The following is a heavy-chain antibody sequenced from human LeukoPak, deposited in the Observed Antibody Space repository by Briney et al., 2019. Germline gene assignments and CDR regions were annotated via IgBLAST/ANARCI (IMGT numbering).Heavy chain of an antibody. Sequence: GGSLRLSCATSGFTFSFYSMSWIRQAPGKGLEWISYISGSSNIKHFADSVKGRFNISRDNAKDSLFLQMDSLRVEDTAIYYCARGIFFGSGTQSFDYWGQGTLVTVSS. CDR1: GFTFSFYS. D-gene: IGHD3-10*01. CDR3: ARGIFFGSGTQSFDY. V-gene: IGHV3-48*01. J-gene: IGHJ4*02. CDR2: ISGSSNIK.